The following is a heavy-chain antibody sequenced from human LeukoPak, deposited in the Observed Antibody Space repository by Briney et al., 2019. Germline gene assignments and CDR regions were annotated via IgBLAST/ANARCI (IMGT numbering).Heavy chain of an antibody. CDR3: AKIAAAGTYFDY. CDR2: IGYDGRDN. J-gene: IGHJ4*02. D-gene: IGHD6-13*01. V-gene: IGHV3-30*02. Sequence: QAGGSLRLSCVASGFTFRSYGMHWVRQAPGKGLEWVAFIGYDGRDNFNADSVKGRFTISRDNSKNTVDLQMISLRAEDTAVYYCAKIAAAGTYFDYWGQGTLVTVSS. CDR1: GFTFRSYG.